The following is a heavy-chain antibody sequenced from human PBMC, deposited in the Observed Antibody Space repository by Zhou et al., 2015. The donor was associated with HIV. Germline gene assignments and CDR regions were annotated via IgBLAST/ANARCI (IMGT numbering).Heavy chain of an antibody. CDR1: GFIFSNYA. V-gene: IGHV3-23*01. Sequence: EVQLLESGGDLVQPGGSLRLSCAASGFIFSNYAMSWVRQAPGKGLEWVSALGGGDTNTYYADSVKGRFTFSRDNSKNTLYLQMNSLRAEDTAIYYCARVSFYYDVSGGEGGAFDIWAKGQWSLSLQ. J-gene: IGHJ3*02. CDR2: LGGGDTNT. CDR3: ARVSFYYDVSGGEGGAFDI. D-gene: IGHD3-22*01.